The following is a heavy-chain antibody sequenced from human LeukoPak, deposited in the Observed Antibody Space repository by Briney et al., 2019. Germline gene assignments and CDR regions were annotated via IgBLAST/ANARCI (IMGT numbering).Heavy chain of an antibody. J-gene: IGHJ1*01. D-gene: IGHD3-22*01. CDR1: GFTFSDYY. CDR3: ASEHYYDSSGYYYESQH. Sequence: GGSLRLSCAASGFTFSDYYMSWIRQAPGKGLEWVSYISSSGSTIYYADSVKGRFTISRDNAKNSLYLQTNSLRAEDTAVYYCASEHYYDSSGYYYESQHWGQGTLVTVSS. V-gene: IGHV3-11*04. CDR2: ISSSGSTI.